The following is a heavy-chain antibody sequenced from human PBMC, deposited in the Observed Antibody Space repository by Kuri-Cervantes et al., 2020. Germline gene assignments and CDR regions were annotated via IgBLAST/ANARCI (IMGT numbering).Heavy chain of an antibody. V-gene: IGHV4-39*01. Sequence: SETLSLTCAVYGGSFGGYYWGWIRQPPGKGLEWIGSMYYSGSTYCNPSLKSRVAISVDTSKNQFSLKLSSVTAADTAVYYCARHVAIFGVVPETYDALDIWGQGTMVTVSS. CDR3: ARHVAIFGVVPETYDALDI. D-gene: IGHD3-3*01. CDR2: MYYSGST. CDR1: GGSFGGYY. J-gene: IGHJ3*02.